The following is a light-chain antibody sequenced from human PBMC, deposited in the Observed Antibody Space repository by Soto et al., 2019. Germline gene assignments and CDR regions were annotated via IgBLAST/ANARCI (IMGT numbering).Light chain of an antibody. J-gene: IGLJ1*01. CDR2: EVT. CDR3: SAYTTRSAV. V-gene: IGLV2-14*01. Sequence: QSVLTQPASVSGSPGQSITISCTGTSSDVGGYHYVSWYQQLPGKAPKLMIYEVTKRPSGVSNRFSGSKSDNTASLNISGRQAEDEADYYCSAYTTRSAVFGTGTKGTVL. CDR1: SSDVGGYHY.